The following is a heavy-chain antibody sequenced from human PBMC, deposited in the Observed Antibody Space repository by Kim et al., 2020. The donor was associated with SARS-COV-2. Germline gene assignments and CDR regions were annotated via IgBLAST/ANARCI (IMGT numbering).Heavy chain of an antibody. Sequence: GGSLRLSCAASGFTFSSYWMNWVRQVPGKGPEWVANIKRDSSEKYYVDSVKGRFTISRDNAKSSLYLQMNSLRAEDTAVYYCARDPRDGSPVGILDYWGQGTLVTVSS. D-gene: IGHD1-26*01. V-gene: IGHV3-7*03. CDR3: ARDPRDGSPVGILDY. CDR1: GFTFSSYW. J-gene: IGHJ4*02. CDR2: IKRDSSEK.